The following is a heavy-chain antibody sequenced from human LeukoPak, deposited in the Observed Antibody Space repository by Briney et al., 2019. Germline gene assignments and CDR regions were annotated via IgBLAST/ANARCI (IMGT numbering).Heavy chain of an antibody. Sequence: SETLSLTCTVSGGSISSYYWSWIRQPPGEGLEWIGYIYYSGSTNYNPSLKSRVTISVDTSKNQFSLKLSSVTAADTAVYYCARDGRDGYNLLDYWGQGTLVTVSS. J-gene: IGHJ4*02. D-gene: IGHD5-24*01. V-gene: IGHV4-59*01. CDR1: GGSISSYY. CDR2: IYYSGST. CDR3: ARDGRDGYNLLDY.